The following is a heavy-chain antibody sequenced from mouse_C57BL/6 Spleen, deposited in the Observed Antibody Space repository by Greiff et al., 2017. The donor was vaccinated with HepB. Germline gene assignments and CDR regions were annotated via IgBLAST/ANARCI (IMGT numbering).Heavy chain of an antibody. CDR1: GFTFSDYY. CDR3: ARGEDGNPFAY. V-gene: IGHV5-16*01. CDR2: INYDGSST. D-gene: IGHD2-1*01. J-gene: IGHJ3*01. Sequence: DVKLQESEGGLVQPGSSMKLSCTASGFTFSDYYMAWVRQVPEKGLEWVANINYDGSSTYYLDSLKSRFIISRDNAKNILYLQMSSLKSEDTATYYCARGEDGNPFAYWGQGTLVTVSA.